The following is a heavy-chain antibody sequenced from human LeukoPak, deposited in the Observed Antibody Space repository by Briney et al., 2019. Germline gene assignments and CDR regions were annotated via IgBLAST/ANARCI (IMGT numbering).Heavy chain of an antibody. CDR3: ARQLLIFDSSAFDF. D-gene: IGHD3-22*01. CDR1: GASITSSSYY. Sequence: SETLSLTCTVSGASITSSSYYWGWIRQPPGKGLEWIGSNYYSGNTYHNPSLKSRVTISVDTSKKQFSLRLSSVTAADTAVYYCARQLLIFDSSAFDFWGQGTLVTVSS. J-gene: IGHJ4*02. CDR2: NYYSGNT. V-gene: IGHV4-39*01.